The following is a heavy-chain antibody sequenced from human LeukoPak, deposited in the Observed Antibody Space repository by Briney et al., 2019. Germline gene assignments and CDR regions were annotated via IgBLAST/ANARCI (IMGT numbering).Heavy chain of an antibody. Sequence: SETLSLTCAVYGGSFSGYYWSWIRQPPGKGLEWIGEINHSGSTNYNPSLKSRVTISVDTSKNQFSLKLSSVTAADTAVYYCARDDIVVVPAALDVWGKGTMVTVSS. D-gene: IGHD2-2*01. J-gene: IGHJ6*04. V-gene: IGHV4-34*01. CDR1: GGSFSGYY. CDR2: INHSGST. CDR3: ARDDIVVVPAALDV.